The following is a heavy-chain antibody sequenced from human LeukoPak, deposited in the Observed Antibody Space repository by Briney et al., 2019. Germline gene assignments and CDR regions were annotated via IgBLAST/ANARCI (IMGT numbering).Heavy chain of an antibody. V-gene: IGHV3-66*03. Sequence: GGSLRLSCAASGFTVSSNYMSWVRQAPGRGLEWVSVIYSCGSTYYADSVKGRFTISRDNAKNSLYLQMNSLRAEDTAVYYCARGSRQTYYDILTGYYIRYDAFNIWGQGTMVTVSS. CDR1: GFTVSSNY. D-gene: IGHD3-9*01. CDR3: ARGSRQTYYDILTGYYIRYDAFNI. CDR2: IYSCGST. J-gene: IGHJ3*02.